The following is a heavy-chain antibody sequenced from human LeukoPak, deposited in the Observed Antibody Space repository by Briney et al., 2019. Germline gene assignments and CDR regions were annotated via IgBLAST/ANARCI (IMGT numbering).Heavy chain of an antibody. CDR1: GFTVSSNY. CDR2: IYSGGST. V-gene: IGHV3-66*01. Sequence: GGSLRLSCAASGFTVSSNYMSWVRQAPGKGLEWVSVIYSGGSTYYADSVKGRLTISRDNSKNTLYLQMNSLRAENTAVYYCARGLIVVVPAGAFDIWGQGTMVTVSS. D-gene: IGHD2-2*01. CDR3: ARGLIVVVPAGAFDI. J-gene: IGHJ3*02.